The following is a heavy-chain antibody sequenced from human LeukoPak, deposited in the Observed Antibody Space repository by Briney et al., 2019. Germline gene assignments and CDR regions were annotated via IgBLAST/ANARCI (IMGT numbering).Heavy chain of an antibody. V-gene: IGHV3-30*02. CDR1: GFVFSSYG. J-gene: IGHJ4*02. Sequence: GGSLRLSCAASGFVFSSYGIHWVRQAPGKGLEWVAFIRFDGSTTYYAESVKGRFTVSRDNSKFTAYLQVNSLRAEDTAVYYCSKESNYDSSGYFNWGQGTLATVS. CDR2: IRFDGSTT. D-gene: IGHD3-22*01. CDR3: SKESNYDSSGYFN.